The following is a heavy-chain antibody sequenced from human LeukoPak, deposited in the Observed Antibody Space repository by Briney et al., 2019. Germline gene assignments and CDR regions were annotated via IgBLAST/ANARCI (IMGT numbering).Heavy chain of an antibody. D-gene: IGHD4-17*01. CDR3: AKDRGYGEHEPFES. Sequence: GGSLRLSCVGSGFTFSDYAIHWVHQAPGKGLEWVAVASHDEVGKQFADSVKGRFTLSRDNSRDSVHLQMNRLRDEDTGVYYCAKDRGYGEHEPFESWGQGSLVAVSS. CDR1: GFTFSDYA. V-gene: IGHV3-30*18. CDR2: ASHDEVGK. J-gene: IGHJ4*02.